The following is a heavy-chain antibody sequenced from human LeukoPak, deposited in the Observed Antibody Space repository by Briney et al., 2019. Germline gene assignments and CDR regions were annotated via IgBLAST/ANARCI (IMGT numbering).Heavy chain of an antibody. V-gene: IGHV3-21*01. CDR1: GFTFSSYS. CDR2: ISSSSYI. CDR3: ARGTSGKDY. Sequence: PGGSLRLSCAASGFTFSSYSMNWVRQAPGKGLEWASSISSSSYIYYADSVKGRFTISRDNAKNSLYLQMNSLRAEDTAVYYCARGTSGKDYWGQGTLVTVSS. D-gene: IGHD1-26*01. J-gene: IGHJ4*02.